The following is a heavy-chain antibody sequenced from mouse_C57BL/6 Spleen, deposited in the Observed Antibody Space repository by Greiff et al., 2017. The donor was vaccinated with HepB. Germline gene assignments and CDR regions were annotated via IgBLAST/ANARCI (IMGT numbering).Heavy chain of an antibody. V-gene: IGHV1-76*01. D-gene: IGHD1-1*01. Sequence: VQLQQSGAELVRPGASVKLSCKASGYTFTDYYINWVKQRPGQGLEWIARIYPGSGNTYYNEKFKGKGTLTAEKSSSTAYMQLSSLTSEDSAVYFCARSEVYYVLDAMDYWGQGTSVTVSS. CDR2: IYPGSGNT. CDR3: ARSEVYYVLDAMDY. CDR1: GYTFTDYY. J-gene: IGHJ4*01.